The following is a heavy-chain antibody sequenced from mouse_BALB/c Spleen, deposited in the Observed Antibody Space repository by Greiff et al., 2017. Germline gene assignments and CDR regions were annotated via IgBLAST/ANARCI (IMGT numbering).Heavy chain of an antibody. CDR2: IWGDGST. D-gene: IGHD2-10*01. V-gene: IGHV2-6-7*01. CDR3: ARAPYRGYGYLGV. CDR1: GFSLTGYG. J-gene: IGHJ1*01. Sequence: QVQLQQTGPGLVAPSQSLSITCTVSGFSLTGYGVNWVRQPPGKGLEWLGMIWGDGSTDYNSALKSRLSISKDNSKSQVFLKMNSLQTDDTARYYCARAPYRGYGYLGVGGAGTTVTVSS.